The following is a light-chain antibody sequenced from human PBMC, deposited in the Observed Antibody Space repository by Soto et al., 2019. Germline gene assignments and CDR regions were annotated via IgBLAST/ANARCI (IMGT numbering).Light chain of an antibody. J-gene: IGLJ3*02. CDR3: CSYAGSYSL. CDR1: SSDVGGSDH. CDR2: DVS. Sequence: QSALTQPASVSGSPGQSITVSCTGTSSDVGGSDHVNWYQQHPGKAPKLMIFDVSNRPSGVSTRFSGSKSGNAASLTISGLQAEDEADYYCCSYAGSYSLFGGGTKVTVL. V-gene: IGLV2-14*03.